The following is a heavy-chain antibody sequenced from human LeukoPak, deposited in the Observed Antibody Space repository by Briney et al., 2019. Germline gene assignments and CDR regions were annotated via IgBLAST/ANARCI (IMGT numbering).Heavy chain of an antibody. D-gene: IGHD3-10*01. CDR1: GYTFTSYG. V-gene: IGHV1-18*01. Sequence: ASVKVSCKASGYTFTSYGISRVRQAPGQGLEWMGWISAYNGNTNYAQKLQGRVTMTTDTSTSTAYMELRSLRSDDTAVYYCARDAITMVRGVSDYWGQGTLVTVSS. J-gene: IGHJ4*02. CDR3: ARDAITMVRGVSDY. CDR2: ISAYNGNT.